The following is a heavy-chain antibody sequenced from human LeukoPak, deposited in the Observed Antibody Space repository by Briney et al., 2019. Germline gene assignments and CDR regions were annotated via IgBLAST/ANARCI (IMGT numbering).Heavy chain of an antibody. CDR1: GFTFSDYW. V-gene: IGHV3-7*01. D-gene: IGHD1-26*01. J-gene: IGHJ4*02. CDR2: INEEGSQK. CDR3: ARDPSKVGATTFDY. Sequence: GGSLRLSRAASGFTFSDYWMTWVRQAPGKGLEWVANINEEGSQKYYVDPVKGRFTISRDNAQNSLYLQMNSLRAEDTAVYYCARDPSKVGATTFDYWGQGTLVTVSS.